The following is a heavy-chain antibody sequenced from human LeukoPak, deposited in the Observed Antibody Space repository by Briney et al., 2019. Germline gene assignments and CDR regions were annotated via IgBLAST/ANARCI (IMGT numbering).Heavy chain of an antibody. CDR1: GYSISSGYY. Sequence: SETLSLTCAVSGYSISSGYYWGWIRQPPGKGLEYIGSIYHTGNAYYNPSLKSRVAISVDTSKNQFSLQLSSVTAADTAVYYCARVPILGSGTCSNWYFDLWGRGTLVTVSS. D-gene: IGHD1-26*01. CDR3: ARVPILGSGTCSNWYFDL. CDR2: IYHTGNA. J-gene: IGHJ2*01. V-gene: IGHV4-38-2*01.